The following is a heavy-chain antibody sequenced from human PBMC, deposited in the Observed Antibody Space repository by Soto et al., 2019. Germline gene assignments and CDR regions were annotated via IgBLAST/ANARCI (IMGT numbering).Heavy chain of an antibody. D-gene: IGHD3-22*01. V-gene: IGHV1-69*01. Sequence: QVQLVQSGAEVKKPGSSVKVSCKASGGTFSSYAISWVRQAPGHGLEWMGGIIPIFGTANDAQKFQGRVTMTADESTSPAYLELSSLRSEDTAVYYCARYRTDYYDSSGYYSDYWGQGTLVTVSS. CDR3: ARYRTDYYDSSGYYSDY. CDR1: GGTFSSYA. J-gene: IGHJ4*02. CDR2: IIPIFGTA.